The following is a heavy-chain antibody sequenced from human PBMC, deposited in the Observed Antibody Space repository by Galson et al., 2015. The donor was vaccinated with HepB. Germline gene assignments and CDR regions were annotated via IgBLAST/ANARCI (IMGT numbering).Heavy chain of an antibody. V-gene: IGHV1-2*02. CDR3: ARAAYQLPNSIAAAAHNWFDP. Sequence: SVKVSCKASGYTFTGYYMHWVRQAPGQGLEWMGWINPNSGGTNYAQKFQGRVTMTRDTSISTAYMELSRLRSDDTAVYYCARAAYQLPNSIAAAAHNWFDPWGQGTLVTVSS. CDR1: GYTFTGYY. CDR2: INPNSGGT. D-gene: IGHD6-13*01. J-gene: IGHJ5*02.